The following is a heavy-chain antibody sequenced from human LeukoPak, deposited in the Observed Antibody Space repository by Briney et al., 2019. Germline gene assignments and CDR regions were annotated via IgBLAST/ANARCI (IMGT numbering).Heavy chain of an antibody. J-gene: IGHJ4*02. V-gene: IGHV3-23*01. CDR1: GFTFSSYA. CDR3: AKRGATTVITSYFDY. Sequence: GGSLRLSCGASGFTFSSYAMSWVRQAPGKGLEWVSAISGSGGSTCYADSVKGRFTISRDNSKNTVYLQMNSLRGDDTAVYYRAKRGATTVITSYFDYWGQGTLVTVSS. CDR2: ISGSGGST. D-gene: IGHD4-11*01.